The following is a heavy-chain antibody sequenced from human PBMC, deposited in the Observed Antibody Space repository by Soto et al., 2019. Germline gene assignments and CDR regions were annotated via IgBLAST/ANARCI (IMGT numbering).Heavy chain of an antibody. CDR3: ATTCSGGSCYTFYYYYYMDV. Sequence: GGSLRLSCAASGFTFSSYWMSWVRQAPGKGLEWVANIKQDGSENYYVDSVKGRFTISRDNAKNSLYLQMNSLRAEDTAVYYCATTCSGGSCYTFYYYYYMDVWGKGTTVTVSS. CDR2: IKQDGSEN. J-gene: IGHJ6*03. D-gene: IGHD2-15*01. V-gene: IGHV3-7*01. CDR1: GFTFSSYW.